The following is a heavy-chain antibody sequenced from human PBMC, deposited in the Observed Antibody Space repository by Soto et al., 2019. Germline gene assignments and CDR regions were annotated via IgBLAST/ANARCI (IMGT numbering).Heavy chain of an antibody. Sequence: GGSLRLSCAASGFTYNNYAMNWVRQAPGKGLEWVSGISGSGDSTYYADSVKGRLTISRDNSNYTLYLQMNSLRAEDTAVYFCARAPTTTAWFHPWGQGTLVTVSS. CDR1: GFTYNNYA. V-gene: IGHV3-23*01. CDR3: ARAPTTTAWFHP. D-gene: IGHD1-1*01. J-gene: IGHJ5*02. CDR2: ISGSGDST.